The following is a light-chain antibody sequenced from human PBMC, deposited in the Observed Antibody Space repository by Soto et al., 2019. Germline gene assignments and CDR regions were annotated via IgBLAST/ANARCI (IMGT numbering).Light chain of an antibody. Sequence: QSALTQPASVSGSPGQSITISCTGTSSDVGGYHYVSWYQQHPGKAPKVMIYEVSNRPSGVSNRFSASKSGNTASLTISGLQAEDEADYYCGSYTNSSTPYVFGTGTKVTVL. CDR2: EVS. CDR1: SSDVGGYHY. J-gene: IGLJ1*01. V-gene: IGLV2-14*01. CDR3: GSYTNSSTPYV.